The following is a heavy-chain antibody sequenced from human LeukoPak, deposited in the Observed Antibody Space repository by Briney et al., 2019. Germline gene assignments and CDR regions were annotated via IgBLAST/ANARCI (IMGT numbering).Heavy chain of an antibody. V-gene: IGHV3-21*01. CDR2: ISSSSSYI. Sequence: GGSLRLSCAASGFTFSSYSMNWVRQAPGKGLEWVSSISSSSSYIYYADSVKGRFTISRDNAKNSLYLQMNSLRAEDTAVYYCAREREQYSSSSDFDYWGQGTLVTVSS. CDR3: AREREQYSSSSDFDY. J-gene: IGHJ4*02. D-gene: IGHD6-6*01. CDR1: GFTFSSYS.